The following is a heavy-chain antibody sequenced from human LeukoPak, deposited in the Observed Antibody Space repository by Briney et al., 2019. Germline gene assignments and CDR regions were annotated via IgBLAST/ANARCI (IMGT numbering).Heavy chain of an antibody. CDR2: INHSGST. CDR3: ARLPSYYDFWSGYLFDY. CDR1: GGSFSGYY. D-gene: IGHD3-3*01. Sequence: KSSETLSLTRAVYGGSFSGYYWSWIRQPPGKGLEWIGKINHSGSTNYNPSLKSRVTISVDTSKNQFSLKLSSVTAADTAVYYCARLPSYYDFWSGYLFDYWGQGTLVTVSS. V-gene: IGHV4-34*01. J-gene: IGHJ4*02.